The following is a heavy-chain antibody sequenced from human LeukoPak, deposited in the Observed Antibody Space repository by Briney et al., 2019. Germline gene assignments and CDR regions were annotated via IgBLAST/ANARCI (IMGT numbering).Heavy chain of an antibody. J-gene: IGHJ4*02. CDR3: ARVSPLLWFGEFDY. CDR1: GGSISTYY. V-gene: IGHV4-59*01. D-gene: IGHD3-10*01. CDR2: IYYSGST. Sequence: SETLSLTCTVSGGSISTYYWSWIRQPPGKGLEWIGYIYYSGSTNYNPSLKSRVTISVDTSKNQFSLKLSSVTAADTAVYYCARVSPLLWFGEFDYWGQGTLVTVSS.